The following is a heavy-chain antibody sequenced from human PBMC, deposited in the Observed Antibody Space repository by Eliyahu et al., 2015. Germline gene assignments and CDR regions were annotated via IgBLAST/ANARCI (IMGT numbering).Heavy chain of an antibody. Sequence: QVQLVESGGGVVQPGGSLXLSCAASGFTFSSYGMHWVPQGPDKGVGWVAFIRYDGSNKYYADSVKGRFTISRDNSKNTLYLQMNSLRAEDTAVYYCAKDGIGVGATTFLDYWGQGTLVTVSS. D-gene: IGHD1-26*01. J-gene: IGHJ4*02. V-gene: IGHV3-30*02. CDR1: GFTFSSYG. CDR2: IRYDGSNK. CDR3: AKDGIGVGATTFLDY.